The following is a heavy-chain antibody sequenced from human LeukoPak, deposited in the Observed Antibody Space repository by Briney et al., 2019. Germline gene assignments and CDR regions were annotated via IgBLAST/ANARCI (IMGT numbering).Heavy chain of an antibody. J-gene: IGHJ4*02. V-gene: IGHV1-2*02. Sequence: ASVKLSCNASGYTFTDYYIHWVLHPPGQELEWMGWINPHSGGTSYAQKFQGRVTMTRDTSISTAHMELSRLRSDDTAVHYCARAAAATMANYFDYWGQGTLVTVSS. CDR3: ARAAAATMANYFDY. D-gene: IGHD6-13*01. CDR1: GYTFTDYY. CDR2: INPHSGGT.